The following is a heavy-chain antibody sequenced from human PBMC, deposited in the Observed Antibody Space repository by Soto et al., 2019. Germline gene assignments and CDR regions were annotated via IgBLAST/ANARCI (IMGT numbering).Heavy chain of an antibody. CDR1: GYTFSNFG. CDR3: ARGPDPTYFDF. J-gene: IGHJ4*02. CDR2: LNTYNGNT. V-gene: IGHV1-18*01. Sequence: QVQLVQSGAEVKKPGASLRVSCKASGYTFSNFGISWVRQAPGQGLEWMGWLNTYNGNTNFAVKFQGRVTMTPDTSTSTAYMDLRSLTSDDTAVYYCARGPDPTYFDFWGQGTLVTVSS.